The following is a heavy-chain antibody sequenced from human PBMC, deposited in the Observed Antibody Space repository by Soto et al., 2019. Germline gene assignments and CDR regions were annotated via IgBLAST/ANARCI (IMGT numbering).Heavy chain of an antibody. CDR3: ATYSGNYERYGVYYGMDV. Sequence: GSLRLSCAASGFTFSNYAISWVRQAPGKGLEWVSSISGSGGSTYYANSVKGRFTISRDNSKNTLYLQMNSLRAEDTAVYYCATYSGNYERYGVYYGMDVWGQGTTVTVSS. CDR2: ISGSGGST. CDR1: GFTFSNYA. D-gene: IGHD1-26*01. V-gene: IGHV3-23*01. J-gene: IGHJ6*02.